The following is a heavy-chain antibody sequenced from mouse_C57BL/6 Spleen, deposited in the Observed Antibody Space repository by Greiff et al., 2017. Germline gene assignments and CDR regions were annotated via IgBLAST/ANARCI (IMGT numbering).Heavy chain of an antibody. CDR1: GYTFTDYE. CDR3: TRGREDYYGSSYYFDY. Sequence: QVQLQQSGAELVRPGASVTLSCKASGYTFTDYEMHWVKQTPVHGLEWIGAIDPETGGTAYNQKFKGKAILTADKSSSTAYMELRSLTSEDSAVYYCTRGREDYYGSSYYFDYWGQGTTRTVSS. J-gene: IGHJ2*01. D-gene: IGHD1-1*01. V-gene: IGHV1-15*01. CDR2: IDPETGGT.